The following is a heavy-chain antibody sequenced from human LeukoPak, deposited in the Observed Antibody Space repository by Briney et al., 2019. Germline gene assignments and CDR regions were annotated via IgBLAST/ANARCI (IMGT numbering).Heavy chain of an antibody. J-gene: IGHJ4*02. CDR3: AKDRTYYYDSSGYYVY. V-gene: IGHV3-23*01. Sequence: GGSLRLSCAASGFTFSSYAMSWVRQAPGKGLEWVTAISGSGGSTYYADSVKGRFTISRDNSKNTLYLQMNSLRAEDTAVYYCAKDRTYYYDSSGYYVYWGQGTLVTVSS. CDR2: ISGSGGST. D-gene: IGHD3-22*01. CDR1: GFTFSSYA.